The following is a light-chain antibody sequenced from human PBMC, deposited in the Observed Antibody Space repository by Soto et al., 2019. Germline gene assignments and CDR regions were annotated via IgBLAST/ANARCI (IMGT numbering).Light chain of an antibody. J-gene: IGLJ3*02. V-gene: IGLV2-14*03. CDR3: SSYTSSGTVL. Sequence: QSALTQPASVSGSPGQSITISCTGTTSDIGDSKYVSWYQQHPGKAPKLMIYDVSNRPSGVSNRFSGSKSGNTASLTISGLQAEDEADYYCSSYTSSGTVLFGGGTQLTV. CDR1: TSDIGDSKY. CDR2: DVS.